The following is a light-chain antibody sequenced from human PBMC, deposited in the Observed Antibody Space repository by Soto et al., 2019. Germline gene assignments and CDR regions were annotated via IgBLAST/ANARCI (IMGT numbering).Light chain of an antibody. CDR1: QSLLHSNGYNY. CDR2: LGS. Sequence: DIVMTQSPLSLPVTPGEPASISCRSSQSLLHSNGYNYLDWYLQKPGQSPQLLIYLGSNRASGVPERFSGSGSSKDFTLKISKVEAEDVGVYYCMQAPRTPRTFGQGTKVEIK. CDR3: MQAPRTPRT. V-gene: IGKV2-28*01. J-gene: IGKJ1*01.